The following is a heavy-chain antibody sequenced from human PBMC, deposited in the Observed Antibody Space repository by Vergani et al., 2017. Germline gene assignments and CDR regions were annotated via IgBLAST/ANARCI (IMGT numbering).Heavy chain of an antibody. J-gene: IGHJ4*02. D-gene: IGHD5-12*01. CDR1: GGSISSYY. V-gene: IGHV4-59*01. CDR3: AGVNEDIVATTFDY. CDR2: IYYSGST. Sequence: QVQLQESGPGLVKPSETLSLTCTVSGGSISSYYWSWIRQPPGKGLEWIGYIYYSGSTNYNPSLKSRVTISVDTSKNQFSLKLSSVTAADTAVYYCAGVNEDIVATTFDYWGQGTLVTVSS.